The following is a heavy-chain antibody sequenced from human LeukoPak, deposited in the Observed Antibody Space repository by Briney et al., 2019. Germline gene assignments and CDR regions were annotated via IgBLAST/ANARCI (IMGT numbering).Heavy chain of an antibody. J-gene: IGHJ4*02. D-gene: IGHD3-22*01. CDR2: INSNGGRT. CDR1: GFTFKKYA. Sequence: PGGSLRLSSSASGFTFKKYAMHWVRQAPGKGLEYVSAINSNGGRTYYADSVKGRFTISRDNSKNTLYLQMSSLRVDDTAVYYCVKDLYYDNSGYYSGAFDYWGQGTLVTVSS. V-gene: IGHV3-64D*09. CDR3: VKDLYYDNSGYYSGAFDY.